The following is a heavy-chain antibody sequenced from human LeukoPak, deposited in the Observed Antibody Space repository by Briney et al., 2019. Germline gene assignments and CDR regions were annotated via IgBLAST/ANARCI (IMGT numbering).Heavy chain of an antibody. V-gene: IGHV4-39*07. CDR1: GGSISSNSYY. D-gene: IGHD6-6*01. Sequence: SETLSLTCAVSGGSISSNSYYWGWIRQPPGKGLEWIGSIYYSGSTYYNPSLKSRVTISVDTSKNQFSLKLSSVTAADTAVYYCARVQKYSSSPNYYYYYMDVWGKGTTVTVSS. CDR2: IYYSGST. J-gene: IGHJ6*03. CDR3: ARVQKYSSSPNYYYYYMDV.